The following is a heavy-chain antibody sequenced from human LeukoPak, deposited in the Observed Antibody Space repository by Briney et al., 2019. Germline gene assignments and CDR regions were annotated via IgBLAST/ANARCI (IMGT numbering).Heavy chain of an antibody. D-gene: IGHD2-2*01. CDR2: ISSSSSYI. J-gene: IGHJ4*02. V-gene: IGHV3-21*01. Sequence: PGRSLRLSCAASGFTFSSYSMNWVRQAPGKGLEWVSSISSSSSYIYYADSVKGRFTISRDNAKNTLYLQMNSLRAEDTAVYYCTRRTSVVPFDYWGQGTLVTVSS. CDR1: GFTFSSYS. CDR3: TRRTSVVPFDY.